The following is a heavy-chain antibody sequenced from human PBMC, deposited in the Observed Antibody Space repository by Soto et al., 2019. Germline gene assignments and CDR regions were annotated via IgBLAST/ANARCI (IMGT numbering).Heavy chain of an antibody. J-gene: IGHJ5*02. CDR2: IYYSGST. CDR1: GGSISSYY. Sequence: TSETLSLTCTVSGGSISSYYWSWIRQPPGKGLEWIGYIYYSGSTNYNPSLKSRVTISVDTSKNQFSLKLSSVTAADTAVYYCAGGRRGDHAGWFDPWGQGTLVTVSS. V-gene: IGHV4-59*01. D-gene: IGHD3-16*01. CDR3: AGGRRGDHAGWFDP.